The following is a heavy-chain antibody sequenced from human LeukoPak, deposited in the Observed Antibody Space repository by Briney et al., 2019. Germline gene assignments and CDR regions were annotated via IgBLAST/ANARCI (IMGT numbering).Heavy chain of an antibody. J-gene: IGHJ6*03. CDR1: GYTFTGYY. Sequence: ASVKVSCKASGYTFTGYYMHWVRQAPGQGLEWMGWINPNSGGTNYAQKFQGRVTMTRDTSISTAYMELSRLRSDDTAVYYCARALKWELPYYMDVWGKGTTVTVSS. CDR2: INPNSGGT. V-gene: IGHV1-2*02. CDR3: ARALKWELPYYMDV. D-gene: IGHD1-26*01.